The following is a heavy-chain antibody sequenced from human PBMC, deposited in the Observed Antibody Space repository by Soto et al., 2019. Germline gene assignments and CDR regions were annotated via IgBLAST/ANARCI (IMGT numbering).Heavy chain of an antibody. D-gene: IGHD3-9*01. V-gene: IGHV1-18*01. J-gene: IGHJ4*02. CDR2: ISAYNGNT. Sequence: ASVKVSCKASGYTFTNYGLTWVRQAPGQGPEWVGWISAYNGNTHYAQKLQGRVAMTTDTSTSTAYMELRSLSSDDTAVYYCARLQNDILTDSYTNYFDSWGQGTPVTVAS. CDR1: GYTFTNYG. CDR3: ARLQNDILTDSYTNYFDS.